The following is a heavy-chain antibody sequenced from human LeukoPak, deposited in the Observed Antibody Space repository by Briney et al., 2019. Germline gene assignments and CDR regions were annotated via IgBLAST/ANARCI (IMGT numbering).Heavy chain of an antibody. CDR2: IRSKANSYAT. V-gene: IGHV3-73*01. CDR3: TRLGPWGAAAGVEFDY. Sequence: PGGSLRLSCAASGFTFSGSAMHWVRQASGKGLEWVGRIRSKANSYATAYAASVKGRFTISRDDSKNTAYLQMNSLKTEDTAVYYCTRLGPWGAAAGVEFDYWGQGTLVTVSS. D-gene: IGHD6-13*01. J-gene: IGHJ4*02. CDR1: GFTFSGSA.